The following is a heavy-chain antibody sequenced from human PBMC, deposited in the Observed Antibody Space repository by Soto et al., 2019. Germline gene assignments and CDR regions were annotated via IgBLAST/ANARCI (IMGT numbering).Heavy chain of an antibody. Sequence: GGSLRLSCEGSGFTSSSYVMHWVRQAPGKGLEWVALISFDGSKKNYADSVKGRFTISRDNSKNMMYLQMNSLRPEDTAVYYCARGVFYYYGSSGSSPDYWGQGTMVTVYS. CDR3: ARGVFYYYGSSGSSPDY. D-gene: IGHD3-22*01. CDR1: GFTSSSYV. J-gene: IGHJ4*02. V-gene: IGHV3-30-3*01. CDR2: ISFDGSKK.